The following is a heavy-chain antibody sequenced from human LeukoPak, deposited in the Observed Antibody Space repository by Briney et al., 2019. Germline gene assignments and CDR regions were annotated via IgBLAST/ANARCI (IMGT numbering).Heavy chain of an antibody. CDR2: TYYKSDWYN. D-gene: IGHD3-16*02. CDR3: ARDKGGSYRYPFDY. J-gene: IGHJ4*02. V-gene: IGHV6-1*01. CDR1: GDSVSSNSAT. Sequence: SQTLSLTCAISGDSVSSNSATWNWIRQSPSRGLEWLGRTYYKSDWYNDYALSVKSRITINPDTSKNQFSLQLNSVTPEDTAVYYCARDKGGSYRYPFDYWGQGTLVTVSS.